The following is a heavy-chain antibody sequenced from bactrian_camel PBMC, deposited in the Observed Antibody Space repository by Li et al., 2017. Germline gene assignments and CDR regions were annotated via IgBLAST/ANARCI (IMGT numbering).Heavy chain of an antibody. CDR1: GYSYQVNY. J-gene: IGHJ6*01. D-gene: IGHD5*01. V-gene: IGHV3S40*01. Sequence: DVQLVESGGGSVQSGGSLRLSCAHSGYSYQVNYMGWFRQGPGKEREGVAAIDTGGGSTVYADSVKGRFTISQDNAKKTVYLQMNSLKPEDTAVYYCTAKTGYELGRRAIKDDTCAPRNYGYWGPGTQVTVS. CDR3: TAKTGYELGRRAIKDDTCAPRNYGY. CDR2: IDTGGGST.